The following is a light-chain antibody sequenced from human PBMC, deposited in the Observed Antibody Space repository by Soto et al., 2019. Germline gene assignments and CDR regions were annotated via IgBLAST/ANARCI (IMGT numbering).Light chain of an antibody. CDR1: QSISNW. J-gene: IGKJ2*01. Sequence: DIQMTQSPSTLSASVGDRVTITCRASQSISNWLAWYQQKPGKAPKLLIYDASSLESGVPSRFSGSGSGTEFTLTISSLQPDDFATYYCQQYKSYATFGQGTKLEIK. CDR3: QQYKSYAT. CDR2: DAS. V-gene: IGKV1-5*01.